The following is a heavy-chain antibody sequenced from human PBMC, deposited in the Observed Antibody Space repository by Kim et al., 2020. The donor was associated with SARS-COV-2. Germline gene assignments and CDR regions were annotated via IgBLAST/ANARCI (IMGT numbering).Heavy chain of an antibody. CDR2: IKQDRSEK. Sequence: GGSLILSCAASGFTFSSYWMSWVRQAPGKGLEWVANIKQDRSEKYYVDSVKGRFTISRDNAKNSLYLQMNSLRAEDTAVYYCARDTYDSSGYYYYYYYGMDVWGQGTTVTVSS. CDR1: GFTFSSYW. V-gene: IGHV3-7*03. D-gene: IGHD3-22*01. CDR3: ARDTYDSSGYYYYYYYGMDV. J-gene: IGHJ6*02.